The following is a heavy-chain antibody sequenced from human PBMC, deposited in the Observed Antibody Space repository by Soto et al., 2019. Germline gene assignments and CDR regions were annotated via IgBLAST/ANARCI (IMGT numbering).Heavy chain of an antibody. CDR1: GYTFTNFG. Sequence: QVRLVQSGAEVKKPRGSVKVSCETSGYTFTNFGISWVRQAPGQGLEWMGWVTTLNGKTNHAQTFQGRITVTTDTPSGTVYMELRSLIPDDTSIHYSVKHLYAYLDTPASDHWGQGALITVSS. V-gene: IGHV1-18*01. CDR2: VTTLNGKT. CDR3: VKHLYAYLDTPASDH. D-gene: IGHD3-3*02. J-gene: IGHJ4*02.